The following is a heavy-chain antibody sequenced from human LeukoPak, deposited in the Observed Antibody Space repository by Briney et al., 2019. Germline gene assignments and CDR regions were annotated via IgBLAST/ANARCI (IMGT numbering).Heavy chain of an antibody. D-gene: IGHD3-10*01. CDR2: IYYSGST. CDR3: ARGAAYYYGSGSYYLDY. V-gene: IGHV4-61*01. J-gene: IGHJ4*02. Sequence: KTSETLSLTCTVSGGSISSNSYYWSWIRQPPGKGLEWIGYIYYSGSTNYNPSLKSRVTISVDTSKNQFSLKLSSVTAADTAVYYCARGAAYYYGSGSYYLDYWGQGTLVTVSS. CDR1: GGSISSNSYY.